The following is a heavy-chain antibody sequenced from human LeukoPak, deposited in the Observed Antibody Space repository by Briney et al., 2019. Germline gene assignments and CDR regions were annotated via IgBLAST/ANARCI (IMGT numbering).Heavy chain of an antibody. CDR1: GIIVSDNY. Sequence: GGSLRLSCAASGIIVSDNYMSWVRQAPGKGLECVSVIYTNDTTSYPDSVKGRFTISRDKSKNTLYLQINSLRAEDTAVYYCARGDPDISFGVAGEAFDIWGQGTMVTVSS. J-gene: IGHJ3*02. CDR2: IYTNDTT. CDR3: ARGDPDISFGVAGEAFDI. V-gene: IGHV3-66*01. D-gene: IGHD3-3*01.